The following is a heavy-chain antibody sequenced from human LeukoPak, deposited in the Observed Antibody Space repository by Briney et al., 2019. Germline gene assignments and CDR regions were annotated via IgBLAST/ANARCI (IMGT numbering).Heavy chain of an antibody. CDR3: ARGPELRYFDWLLTYYYYYMDV. CDR1: GYTFTSYD. CDR2: MNPNSGNT. Sequence: ASVKVSCKASGYTFTSYDINWVRQATGQGLEWMEWMNPNSGNTGYAQKFQGRVTITRNTSISTPYMELSSLRSEDTAVYYCARGPELRYFDWLLTYYYYYMDVWGKGTTVTISS. D-gene: IGHD3-9*01. J-gene: IGHJ6*03. V-gene: IGHV1-8*03.